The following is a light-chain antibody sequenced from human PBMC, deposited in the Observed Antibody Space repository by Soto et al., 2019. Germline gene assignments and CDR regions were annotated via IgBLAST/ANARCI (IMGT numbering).Light chain of an antibody. V-gene: IGKV1-8*01. CDR1: QGISSY. J-gene: IGKJ1*01. CDR2: AAS. CDR3: QQYYSYPRS. Sequence: AIRMTQSPSSLSASTGDRVTITYRACQGISSYLTWYQQKPGQAPKLLIYAASPLQSGVPSRFSGRGSGTDFTLTISCLQSEDVAADYCQQYYSYPRSFGQGTKVEIK.